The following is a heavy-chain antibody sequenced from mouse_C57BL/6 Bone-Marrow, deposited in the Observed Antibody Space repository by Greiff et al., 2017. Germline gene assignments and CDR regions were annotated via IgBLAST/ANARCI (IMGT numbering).Heavy chain of an antibody. CDR1: GYTFTSYW. CDR3: ANYYGSSYGYFDY. V-gene: IGHV1-7*01. J-gene: IGHJ2*01. Sequence: QVQLQQSGAELAKPGASVKLSCKASGYTFTSYWMHWVNQRPGQGLEWIGYINPSSGYTKYNQKFKDKATLTADKSSSTAYMQLSSLTYEDSAVYYCANYYGSSYGYFDYWGQGTTLTVSS. CDR2: INPSSGYT. D-gene: IGHD1-1*01.